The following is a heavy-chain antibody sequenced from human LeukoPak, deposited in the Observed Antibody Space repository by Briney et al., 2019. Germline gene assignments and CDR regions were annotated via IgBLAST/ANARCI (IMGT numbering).Heavy chain of an antibody. CDR3: ARHTVTNYFDY. J-gene: IGHJ4*02. Sequence: ASVRVSCKTSGYRFNSYGIGWVRQAPGQGLEWMGWISTYNGNTNYAQKFQGRVTMTRDTSTSTVYMELTSLRSEDTAVYYCARHTVTNYFDYWGQGTLVTVSS. V-gene: IGHV1-18*01. D-gene: IGHD4-17*01. CDR2: ISTYNGNT. CDR1: GYRFNSYG.